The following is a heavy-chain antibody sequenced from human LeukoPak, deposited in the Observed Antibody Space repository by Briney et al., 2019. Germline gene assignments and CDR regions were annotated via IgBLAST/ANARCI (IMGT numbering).Heavy chain of an antibody. CDR1: GCTFSRFT. Sequence: GASVKVSCKASGCTFSRFTISWVRQAPGQGFEWMGGITPIIGTANFAQKFQGRVSITADGSTSTAFMELSSLRSEDTAVYNCAREWGLESSGYYYAYWGQGTLVTVSS. J-gene: IGHJ4*02. CDR2: ITPIIGTA. V-gene: IGHV1-69*13. D-gene: IGHD3-22*01. CDR3: AREWGLESSGYYYAY.